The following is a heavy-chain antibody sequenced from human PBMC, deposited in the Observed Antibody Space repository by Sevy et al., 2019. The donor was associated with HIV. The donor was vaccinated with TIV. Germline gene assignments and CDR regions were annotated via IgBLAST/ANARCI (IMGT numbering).Heavy chain of an antibody. V-gene: IGHV3-23*01. CDR1: GFTFSSYA. Sequence: GGSLRLSCAASGFTFSSYAMSWVRQAPGKGPEWVSAISGSGYLTYYTDSVKGRFTISRDNSKNTLYLQMNSLRAEDTAVYYCAKEGGGYYYDSSGLFDYWGQGTLVTVSS. CDR2: ISGSGYLT. J-gene: IGHJ4*02. CDR3: AKEGGGYYYDSSGLFDY. D-gene: IGHD3-22*01.